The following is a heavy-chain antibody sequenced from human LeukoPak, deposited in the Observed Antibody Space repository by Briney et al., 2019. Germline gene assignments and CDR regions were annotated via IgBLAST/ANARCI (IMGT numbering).Heavy chain of an antibody. CDR2: ITFSGGSV. Sequence: GGSLRLSCAASGFPFKNRVMNWVRQPPGKGLEWVASITFSGGSVYYAHPLKGRFTISRDNSKNMLYMKMNSLRVEDTAVYYCAKSGRYCSGSSCYQEASLDYWGQGTLVTVSS. D-gene: IGHD2-15*01. V-gene: IGHV3-23*01. CDR3: AKSGRYCSGSSCYQEASLDY. J-gene: IGHJ4*02. CDR1: GFPFKNRV.